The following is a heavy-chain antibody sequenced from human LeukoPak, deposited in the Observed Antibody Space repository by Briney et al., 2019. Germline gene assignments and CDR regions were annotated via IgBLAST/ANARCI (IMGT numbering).Heavy chain of an antibody. V-gene: IGHV4-59*01. CDR2: VHYSGTT. CDR3: ATGYGDFRVEGRYFYS. CDR1: DGSNTNYD. D-gene: IGHD4-17*01. Sequence: PSETLSLTCTVSDGSNTNYDWSWVRQPPGKGLEFIGHVHYSGTTNYNPSLRSRVTISIDTSKKHFFLKLKSVTAADTAVYYCATGYGDFRVEGRYFYSWGQGTLVTVSS. J-gene: IGHJ4*02.